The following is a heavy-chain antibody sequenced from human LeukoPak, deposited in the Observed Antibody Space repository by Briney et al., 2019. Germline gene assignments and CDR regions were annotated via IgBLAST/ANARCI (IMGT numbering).Heavy chain of an antibody. CDR2: INPNSGGT. CDR3: ARVVQPKDAFDI. J-gene: IGHJ3*02. Sequence: ASVTVSFMSSGYTFTGYYMHWVRQAPGQGLAWMGWINPNSGGTNYAQKFQGRVTMTRDTSISTAYMELSRLRSDDTAVYYCARVVQPKDAFDIWGQGTMVTVSS. V-gene: IGHV1-2*02. D-gene: IGHD2-2*01. CDR1: GYTFTGYY.